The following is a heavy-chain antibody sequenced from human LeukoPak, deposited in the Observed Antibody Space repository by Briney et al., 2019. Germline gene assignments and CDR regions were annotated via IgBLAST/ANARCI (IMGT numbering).Heavy chain of an antibody. V-gene: IGHV7-4-1*01. D-gene: IGHD3-10*01. CDR2: INTNTGNP. CDR3: ARSSRGVIGLLDY. J-gene: IGHJ4*02. Sequence: ASVKVSCKASGYTFSDYTINWVRQAPGQRLEWIGWINTNTGNPTYARDFRGRFVLSVDTSVNTAYLEISGLKTEDTAVYYCARSSRGVIGLLDYWGQGALVAVSS. CDR1: GYTFSDYT.